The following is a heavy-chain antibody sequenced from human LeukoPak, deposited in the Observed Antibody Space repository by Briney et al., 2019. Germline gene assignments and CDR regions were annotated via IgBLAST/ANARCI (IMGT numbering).Heavy chain of an antibody. V-gene: IGHV3-23*01. CDR2: ISGSGGST. D-gene: IGHD2-2*01. Sequence: GGSLRLSCAASGFTFSSYAMSWVRQAPGKGLEWVSAISGSGGSTYYADSVKGRFTISRDNSKNTLYLQMNSLRAEDTAVYYCAKHRHIVVVPAAMDYWGQGTLVTVSS. CDR3: AKHRHIVVVPAAMDY. CDR1: GFTFSSYA. J-gene: IGHJ4*02.